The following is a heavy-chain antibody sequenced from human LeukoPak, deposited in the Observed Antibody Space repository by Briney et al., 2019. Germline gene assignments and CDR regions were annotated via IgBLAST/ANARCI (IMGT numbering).Heavy chain of an antibody. CDR1: GFTFSSYA. V-gene: IGHV3-30*04. CDR2: ISYDGSNK. J-gene: IGHJ4*02. CDR3: AGGGFDY. Sequence: GGSLRLSCAASGFTFSSYAMHWVRQAPGKGLEWVAVISYDGSNKYYADSVKGRFTISRDNSKNTLYLQMNGLRAEDTAVYYCAGGGFDYWGQGTLVTVSS.